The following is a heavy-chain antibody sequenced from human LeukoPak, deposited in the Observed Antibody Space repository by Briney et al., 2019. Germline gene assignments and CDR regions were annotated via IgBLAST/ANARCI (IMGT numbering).Heavy chain of an antibody. D-gene: IGHD1-14*01. CDR3: ASPSEGITDY. J-gene: IGHJ4*02. Sequence: LSLTCAVYGGSFSDYYMSWIRQAPGKGLEWVSYISSSGSTIYYADSVKGRFTISRDNAKNSLYLQMNSLRAEDTAVYYCASPSEGITDYWGQGTLVTISS. V-gene: IGHV3-11*01. CDR1: GGSFSDYY. CDR2: ISSSGSTI.